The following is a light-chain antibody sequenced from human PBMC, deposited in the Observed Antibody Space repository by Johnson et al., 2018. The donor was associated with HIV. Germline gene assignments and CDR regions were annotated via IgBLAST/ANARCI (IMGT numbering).Light chain of an antibody. J-gene: IGLJ1*01. CDR3: GTWDSNLSAYV. CDR1: SSNIGNNY. V-gene: IGLV1-51*01. Sequence: QSVLTQPPSVSAAPGQKVTISCSGSSSNIGNNYVSWYQQLPGTAPKLIIYDNNKRPSGIPDRFSGSRSGTSATLDITGLQTGDEADYYCGTWDSNLSAYVFGPGTKVTVL. CDR2: DNN.